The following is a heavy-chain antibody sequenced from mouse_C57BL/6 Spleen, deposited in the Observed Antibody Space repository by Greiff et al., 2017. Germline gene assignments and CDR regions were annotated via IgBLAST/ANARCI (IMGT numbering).Heavy chain of an antibody. J-gene: IGHJ2*01. V-gene: IGHV5-9-1*02. Sequence: EVHLVESGEGLVKPGGSLKLSCAASGFTFSSYAMSWVRQTPEKRLEWVAYISSGGDYIYYADTVKGRFTISRDNARNTLYLRMSSLKSEDTAMYYCTRDEGYFDYWGQGTTLTVSS. CDR1: GFTFSSYA. CDR3: TRDEGYFDY. CDR2: ISSGGDYI.